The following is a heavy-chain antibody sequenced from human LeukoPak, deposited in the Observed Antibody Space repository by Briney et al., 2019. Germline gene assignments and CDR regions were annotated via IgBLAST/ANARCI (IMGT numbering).Heavy chain of an antibody. D-gene: IGHD2-8*01. CDR3: ARDFLGRTNGGSNYFGVDV. CDR2: INLHTGGA. CDR1: GYTFTDYF. V-gene: IGHV1-2*04. Sequence: ASVKVSCKSSGYTFTDYFLHWVRQAPGQGLEWMGCINLHTGGAHCAQKFQDWVSLTRDTSIDTAFMELSSLRSDATAIYYCARDFLGRTNGGSNYFGVDVWGQGTTVTVSS. J-gene: IGHJ6*02.